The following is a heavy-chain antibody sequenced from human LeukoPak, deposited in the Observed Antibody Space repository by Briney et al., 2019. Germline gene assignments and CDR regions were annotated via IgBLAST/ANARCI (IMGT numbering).Heavy chain of an antibody. CDR1: GFIFSSRW. CDR2: IKRDGSGE. CDR3: ASLLGDKTIFDY. D-gene: IGHD1-26*01. Sequence: PGGSLRLSCAASGFIFSSRWMSWVRQPPGKGLEWVANIKRDGSGEYYVDSVKGRLTISRDNAKNSLYLQMNSLRAEDTAVYYCASLLGDKTIFDYWGQGTLVTVSS. J-gene: IGHJ4*02. V-gene: IGHV3-7*01.